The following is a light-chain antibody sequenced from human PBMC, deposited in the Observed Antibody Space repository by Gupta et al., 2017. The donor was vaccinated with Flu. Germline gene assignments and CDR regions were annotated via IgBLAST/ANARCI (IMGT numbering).Light chain of an antibody. CDR2: AAS. CDR1: PTVGTN. CDR3: QQYNDWPQ. V-gene: IGKV3-15*01. Sequence: EMMMTQSPATLSVSPGERATLSCRASPTVGTNLAWYQQKPGQVPRLLIYAASTRASGVPARFSGSVSGTEFTLTSSGRQSEDFGIYYWQQYNDWPQFGQGTKLEI. J-gene: IGKJ2*01.